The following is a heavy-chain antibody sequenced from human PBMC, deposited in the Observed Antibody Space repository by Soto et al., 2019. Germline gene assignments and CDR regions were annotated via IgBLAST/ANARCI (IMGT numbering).Heavy chain of an antibody. D-gene: IGHD3-3*01. J-gene: IGHJ5*02. Sequence: PSETLSLTCTVSGGSISSHYWSWIRQPPGQGLEWIGYIYYSGSTNYNPSLKSRVTISVDTSKNQFSLKLSSVTAADTAVYYCARGWGYYDFWSGYYNRFDPWGQGTLVTVSS. V-gene: IGHV4-59*11. CDR2: IYYSGST. CDR1: GGSISSHY. CDR3: ARGWGYYDFWSGYYNRFDP.